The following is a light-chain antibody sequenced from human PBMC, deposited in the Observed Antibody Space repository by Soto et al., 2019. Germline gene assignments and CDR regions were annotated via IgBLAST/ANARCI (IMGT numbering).Light chain of an antibody. J-gene: IGLJ2*01. Sequence: QAVVTQPPSASGTPGQRVTISCSGSSSNIGSNTVNCYQQLPGTAPQLLIYSNNQRPSGVPDRFSGSKSGTSSSLAISGLQSEDEADYYCAAWDDSLNGPEVVFGGGTKVTVL. CDR3: AAWDDSLNGPEVV. V-gene: IGLV1-44*01. CDR1: SSNIGSNT. CDR2: SNN.